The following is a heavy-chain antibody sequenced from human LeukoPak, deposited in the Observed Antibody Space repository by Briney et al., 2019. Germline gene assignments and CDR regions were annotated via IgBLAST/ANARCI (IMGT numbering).Heavy chain of an antibody. CDR1: GFTFSSYW. Sequence: GGSLRLSCAASGFTFSSYWMSWVRQAPGKGLEWVSAISGRADSTYYADSVKGRFTITRDNSKNTLYLQMNSLRAEDTAVYYCAKGTLIAARLLFDYWGQGTLVTVSS. CDR2: ISGRADST. D-gene: IGHD6-6*01. J-gene: IGHJ4*02. CDR3: AKGTLIAARLLFDY. V-gene: IGHV3-23*01.